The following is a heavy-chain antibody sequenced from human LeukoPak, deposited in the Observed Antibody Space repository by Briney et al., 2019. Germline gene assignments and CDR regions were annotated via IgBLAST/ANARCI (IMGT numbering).Heavy chain of an antibody. CDR2: IYPGDSDT. CDR3: ARGAEERAEYLEWYFDL. CDR1: GYSFTSYW. Sequence: GESLKISCKGSGYSFTSYWIGWVRQVPGKGLEWMGIIYPGDSDTRYSPSFQGQVTISADKSISTAYLQWSSLKASDTAMYYCARGAEERAEYLEWYFDLWGRGTLVTVSS. J-gene: IGHJ2*01. D-gene: IGHD1-26*01. V-gene: IGHV5-51*01.